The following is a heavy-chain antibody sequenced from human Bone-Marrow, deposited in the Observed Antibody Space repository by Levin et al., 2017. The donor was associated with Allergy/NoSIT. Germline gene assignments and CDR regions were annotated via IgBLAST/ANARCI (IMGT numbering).Heavy chain of an antibody. V-gene: IGHV3-9*01. D-gene: IGHD4-11*01. CDR3: AKGGGSATYDYINP. CDR1: GFMFDEYA. CDR2: ISWNSDTR. Sequence: GGSLRLSCAASGFMFDEYAMQWVRQAPGKGLEWVSGISWNSDTRHYADSVKGRFTISRDNAEKSLFLQMNSLRPEDTAFYYCAKGGGSATYDYINPWGQGTLVTVSS. J-gene: IGHJ5*02.